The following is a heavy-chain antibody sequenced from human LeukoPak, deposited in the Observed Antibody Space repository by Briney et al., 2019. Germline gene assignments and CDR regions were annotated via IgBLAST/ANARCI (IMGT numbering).Heavy chain of an antibody. D-gene: IGHD2-8*01. CDR3: TTPGRATSGFDY. CDR2: IKSKTDGGTT. Sequence: KAGGSLRLSCAASGFTFSNAWMTWVRQAPGKGLEWVGRIKSKTDGGTTDYAAPVKGRFSISRDDSKNTLYLQMDSLKTEDTAVYYCTTPGRATSGFDYWGQGTLVTVSS. CDR1: GFTFSNAW. V-gene: IGHV3-15*01. J-gene: IGHJ4*02.